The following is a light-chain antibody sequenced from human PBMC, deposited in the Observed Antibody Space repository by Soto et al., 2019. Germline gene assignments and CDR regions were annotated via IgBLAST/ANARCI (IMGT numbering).Light chain of an antibody. Sequence: EIVMTQSPATLSVSPGERVTLSCRARESLSTYLAWYQQKPCQAPRLHIYGASTKATGIPARFSGSGSATDFTLTISSLQSEDFAVYYCQSYNDWPFTFGQGTKLEI. CDR2: GAS. J-gene: IGKJ2*01. V-gene: IGKV3-15*01. CDR3: QSYNDWPFT. CDR1: ESLSTY.